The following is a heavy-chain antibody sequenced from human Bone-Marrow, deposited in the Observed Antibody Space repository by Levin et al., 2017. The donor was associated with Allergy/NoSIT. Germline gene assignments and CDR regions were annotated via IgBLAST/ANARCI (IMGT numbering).Heavy chain of an antibody. Sequence: SETLSLTCNVSGGSIRSSAYFWGWIRQPPGKGLEWVGSLYYSATTYQNPSLKSRVTISEDTSTNQVSLRLSSVTAADTAVYYCARGGMSSYYFDYWGQGVLVTVSS. J-gene: IGHJ4*02. CDR3: ARGGMSSYYFDY. D-gene: IGHD3-10*01. V-gene: IGHV4-39*01. CDR2: LYYSATT. CDR1: GGSIRSSAYF.